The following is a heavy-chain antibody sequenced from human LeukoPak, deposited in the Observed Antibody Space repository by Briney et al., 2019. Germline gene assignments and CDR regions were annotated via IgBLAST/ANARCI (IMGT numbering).Heavy chain of an antibody. Sequence: GRSLRLSCAASGFTFSSYGMHWVRQAPGKGLEWVAVIWYDGSNKYYADSVKGRFTISRDNSKNTLYLQMNSLRAEDTAVYYCARGQGRGKYYFDYWGQGTLVTVSS. CDR1: GFTFSSYG. D-gene: IGHD1-26*01. CDR3: ARGQGRGKYYFDY. V-gene: IGHV3-33*01. CDR2: IWYDGSNK. J-gene: IGHJ4*02.